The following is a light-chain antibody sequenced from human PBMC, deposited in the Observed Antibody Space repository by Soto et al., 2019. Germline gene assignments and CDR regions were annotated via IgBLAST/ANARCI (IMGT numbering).Light chain of an antibody. CDR1: QDISNY. Sequence: DIQMTQSPSSLSASVGDRVTITCQASQDISNYLNWYQQKPGKAPKLLIYDASNLETGVPSRFSGSGSGTDFTFTISSLQPEDIATYYCQQGGFFGGGTKVEIK. V-gene: IGKV1-33*01. J-gene: IGKJ4*01. CDR2: DAS. CDR3: QQGGF.